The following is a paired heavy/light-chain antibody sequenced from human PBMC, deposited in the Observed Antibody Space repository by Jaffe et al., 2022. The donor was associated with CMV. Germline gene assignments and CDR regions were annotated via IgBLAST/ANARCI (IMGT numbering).Light chain of an antibody. CDR3: MQALQTRT. V-gene: IGKV2-28*01. J-gene: IGKJ1*01. CDR1: QSLLHSNGYNY. CDR2: LGS. Sequence: DIVMTQSPLSLPVTPGEPASISCRSSQSLLHSNGYNYLDWYLQKPGKSPQLLIYLGSNRASGVPDRFSGSGSGTDFTLKISRVEAEDVGVYYCMQALQTRTFGQGTKVEIK.
Heavy chain of an antibody. Sequence: QVQLVQSGAEVKKPGASVKVSCKASGYTFTSYGISWVRQAPGQGLEWMGWISAYNGNTNYAQKLQGRVTMTTDTSTSTAYMELRSLRSDDTAVYYCARDREKYCSGGSCLDYNNYYYYYGMDVWGQGTTVTVSS. J-gene: IGHJ6*02. CDR2: ISAYNGNT. CDR3: ARDREKYCSGGSCLDYNNYYYYYGMDV. CDR1: GYTFTSYG. D-gene: IGHD2-15*01. V-gene: IGHV1-18*01.